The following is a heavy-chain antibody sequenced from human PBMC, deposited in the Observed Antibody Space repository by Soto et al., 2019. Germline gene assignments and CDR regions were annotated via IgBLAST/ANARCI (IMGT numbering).Heavy chain of an antibody. J-gene: IGHJ4*01. V-gene: IGHV3-23*01. CDR1: GFTFSSYA. CDR3: ANSTYSGYYYRVVLIDD. CDR2: ISGSGGST. D-gene: IGHD5-12*01. Sequence: PGGSLRLSCAASGFTFSSYAMSWVRQAPGKGLEWVSAISGSGGSTYYADSVKGRFTISGDNSKNTLYLQVNSLRAEDTAVYYCANSTYSGYYYRVVLIDDWGHGTLVTVPS.